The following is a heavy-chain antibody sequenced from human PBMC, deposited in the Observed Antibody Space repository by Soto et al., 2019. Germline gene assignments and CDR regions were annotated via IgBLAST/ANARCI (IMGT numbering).Heavy chain of an antibody. D-gene: IGHD3-10*01. CDR1: GFTFSSYW. J-gene: IGHJ6*02. Sequence: GGSLRLSCAASGFTFSSYWMHWVRQAPGKGLVWVSRINSDGSSTSYADSVKGRFTISRDNAKNTLYLQMNSLRAEDTAVYYCARDSTNLNYYGSGSYYIVEYYYGMDVWGQGTTVTSP. CDR3: ARDSTNLNYYGSGSYYIVEYYYGMDV. CDR2: INSDGSST. V-gene: IGHV3-74*01.